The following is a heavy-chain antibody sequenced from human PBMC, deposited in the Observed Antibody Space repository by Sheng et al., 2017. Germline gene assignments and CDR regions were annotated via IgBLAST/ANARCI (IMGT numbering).Heavy chain of an antibody. J-gene: IGHJ4*02. CDR2: INSDGTTT. V-gene: IGHV3-74*03. CDR1: GLSFSSSW. CDR3: VRDWAFSGYD. Sequence: EVQLVESGGGLVQPGGSLRLSCAASGLSFSSSWMHWVRQAPGKGLVWVSHINSDGTTTTYLDSVKGRFTISRDNAKNTVYLEMTSLRADDTAVYYCVRDWAFSGYDWGQGTLGLRLL. D-gene: IGHD5-12*01.